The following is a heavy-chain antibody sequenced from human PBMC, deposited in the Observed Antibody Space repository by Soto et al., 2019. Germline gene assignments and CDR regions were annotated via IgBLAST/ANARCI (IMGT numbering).Heavy chain of an antibody. J-gene: IGHJ4*02. V-gene: IGHV3-30*18. Sequence: GGSLRLSCAASGFTFSSYAMHWVRQAPGKGLEWVAVISYDGSNKYYADSVKGRFTISRDNSKNTLYLQMNSLRAEDTAVYYCAKDARTSVAGSDHFDYWGQGT. D-gene: IGHD6-19*01. CDR3: AKDARTSVAGSDHFDY. CDR1: GFTFSSYA. CDR2: ISYDGSNK.